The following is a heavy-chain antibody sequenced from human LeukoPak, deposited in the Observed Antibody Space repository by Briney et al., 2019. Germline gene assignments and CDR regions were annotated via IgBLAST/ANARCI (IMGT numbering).Heavy chain of an antibody. D-gene: IGHD1/OR15-1a*01. CDR2: MRSDESEK. Sequence: PGGSLRLSCAASGFTFNTYGMHWVRQAPGKGLEWVAFMRSDESEKYYADSVKGRFTISRDNSKNTLYLQMNSLRGEDTAVYYCAKDHTQQGYYMDVWGKGTTVTVSS. V-gene: IGHV3-30*02. CDR1: GFTFNTYG. J-gene: IGHJ6*03. CDR3: AKDHTQQGYYMDV.